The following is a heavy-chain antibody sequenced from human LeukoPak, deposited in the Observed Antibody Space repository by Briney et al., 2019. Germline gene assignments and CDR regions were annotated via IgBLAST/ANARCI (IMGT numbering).Heavy chain of an antibody. CDR1: GGSISSGGYS. CDR3: ARGFGNSDAFDI. CDR2: IYHSGST. D-gene: IGHD1-7*01. Sequence: SETLSLTCAVSGGSISSGGYSWSWIRQPPGKGLEWIGYIYHSGSTYYNPSLKSRVTISVDRSKNQFSLKLSSVTAADTAVYYCARGFGNSDAFDIWGQGTMVTVSS. J-gene: IGHJ3*02. V-gene: IGHV4-30-2*01.